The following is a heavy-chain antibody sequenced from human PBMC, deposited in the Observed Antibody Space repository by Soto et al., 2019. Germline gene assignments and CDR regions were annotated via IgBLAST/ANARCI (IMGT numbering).Heavy chain of an antibody. Sequence: LRLSCAASGFTFSSYATSWVRQAPGKGLEWVSAISGSGGSTYYADSVKGRFTISRDNSKNTLYLQMNSLRAEDTAVYYCAKDTGVVVAATLYYWGQGTLVTVSS. CDR1: GFTFSSYA. V-gene: IGHV3-23*01. CDR2: ISGSGGST. J-gene: IGHJ4*02. CDR3: AKDTGVVVAATLYY. D-gene: IGHD2-15*01.